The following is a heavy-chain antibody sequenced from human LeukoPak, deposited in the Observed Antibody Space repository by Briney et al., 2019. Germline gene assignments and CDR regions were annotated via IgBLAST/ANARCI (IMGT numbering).Heavy chain of an antibody. CDR2: ISGSGSTK. V-gene: IGHV3-48*04. CDR3: ARDYGGVMFDY. Sequence: SGGSLRLSCVASGFTFSSYCMSWVRQGPGKGLEWVSYISGSGSTKYYAETAKGRFTISRDNDKSSLYLQMNSLRAEDTAVYYCARDYGGVMFDYWGQGTLLTVSS. J-gene: IGHJ4*02. D-gene: IGHD4-23*01. CDR1: GFTFSSYC.